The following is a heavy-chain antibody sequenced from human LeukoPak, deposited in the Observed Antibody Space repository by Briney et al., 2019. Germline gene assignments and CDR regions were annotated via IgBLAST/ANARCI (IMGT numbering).Heavy chain of an antibody. CDR2: ISAYNGNT. J-gene: IGHJ4*02. CDR1: GYTFTSYA. D-gene: IGHD3-9*01. Sequence: GASVKVSCKASGYTFTSYALNWVRQAPGQGLEWMGWISAYNGNTNYAQKLQGRVTMTTDTSTSTAYMELRSLRSDDTAVYYCARVEAYYDILTGYHTYWGQGTLVTVSS. CDR3: ARVEAYYDILTGYHTY. V-gene: IGHV1-18*01.